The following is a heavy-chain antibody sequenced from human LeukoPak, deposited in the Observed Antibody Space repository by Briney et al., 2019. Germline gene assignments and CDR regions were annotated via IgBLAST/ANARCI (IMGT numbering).Heavy chain of an antibody. CDR1: GYTFTSYY. J-gene: IGHJ4*02. D-gene: IGHD2-15*01. Sequence: ASVKVSCKASGYTFTSYYMHWVRQAPGQGLEWMGIINPSGGSTSYAQKFQGRVTMTRDTSASTVYMELSSLRSEDTAVYYCARVHRYCSGGSCYKTFDYWGQGTLVTVSS. CDR3: ARVHRYCSGGSCYKTFDY. CDR2: INPSGGST. V-gene: IGHV1-46*01.